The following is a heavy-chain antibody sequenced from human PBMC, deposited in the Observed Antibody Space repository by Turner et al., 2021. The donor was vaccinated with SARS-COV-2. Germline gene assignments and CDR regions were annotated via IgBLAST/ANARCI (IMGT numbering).Heavy chain of an antibody. Sequence: QVQSVQSGAEVTNPRASVKVSCKASGHTFISYGLTWVRRAPGKGLEWMGWVTAYNGSTNYARRLECRVTMTTDTSTSTAYMELRSLRSDDTAVYYCARLGGGDRPGDYWGQGTLVTVSS. CDR3: ARLGGGDRPGDY. V-gene: IGHV1-18*01. J-gene: IGHJ4*02. CDR1: GHTFISYG. CDR2: VTAYNGST. D-gene: IGHD2-21*02.